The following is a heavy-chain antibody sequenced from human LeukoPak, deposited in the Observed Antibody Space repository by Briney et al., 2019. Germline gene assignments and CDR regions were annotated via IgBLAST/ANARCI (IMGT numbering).Heavy chain of an antibody. J-gene: IGHJ4*02. Sequence: PSETLSLTCTVSGGSISSGDYYWSWIRQPPGKGLEWIGYIYYSGSTYYNPSLKSRVTISVDTSKNQFSLKLSSVTAADTAVYYCARGSYYGSGQIFDYWGQGTLVTVSS. CDR1: GGSISSGDYY. CDR3: ARGSYYGSGQIFDY. D-gene: IGHD3-10*01. V-gene: IGHV4-30-4*01. CDR2: IYYSGST.